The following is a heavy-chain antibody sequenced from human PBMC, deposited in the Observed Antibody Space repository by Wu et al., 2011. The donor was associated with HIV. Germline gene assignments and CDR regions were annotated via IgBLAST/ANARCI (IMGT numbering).Heavy chain of an antibody. Sequence: FMGLIYPPDSETKYNPSFQGQVTMSADRSTNTAYLQWTSLKASDTAMYFCARQTTKSFDIWGQGTMVTVSS. D-gene: IGHD1-14*01. CDR2: IYPPDSET. CDR3: ARQTTKSFDI. J-gene: IGHJ3*02. V-gene: IGHV5-51*01.